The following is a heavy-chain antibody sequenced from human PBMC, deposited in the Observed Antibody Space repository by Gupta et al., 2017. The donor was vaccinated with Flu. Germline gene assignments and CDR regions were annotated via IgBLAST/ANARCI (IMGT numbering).Heavy chain of an antibody. CDR2: INPRGGGT. V-gene: IGHV1-2*02. J-gene: IGHJ4*02. CDR1: GFNFVAYY. Sequence: VQLEQSGADVKKPGASVTLSCKTSGFNFVAYYMHWVRQAPGQGPEWMGWINPRGGGTKFAQKFQARVTMTSDTSVTTVSMELNNLRSDDTAIYFCARGSSSYYRTSHLLYWGQGAQVTVSS. D-gene: IGHD3-22*01. CDR3: ARGSSSYYRTSHLLY.